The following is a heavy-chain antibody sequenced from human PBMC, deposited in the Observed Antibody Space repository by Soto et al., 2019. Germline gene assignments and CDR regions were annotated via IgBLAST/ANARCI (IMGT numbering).Heavy chain of an antibody. CDR1: GVSISSHDW. CDR3: ATRDNTRFF. J-gene: IGHJ4*02. D-gene: IGHD1-20*01. V-gene: IGHV4-4*02. CDR2: SHQSGST. Sequence: QVQLQESGPGLVKPSGTLSLTCAVSGVSISSHDWWTWVRQPPGKGLEWMGESHQSGSTNYNSSLGSRVTIEVDTSKNQYSLNLRSVTVADTAVYYCATRDNTRFFWGQRTLVTVST.